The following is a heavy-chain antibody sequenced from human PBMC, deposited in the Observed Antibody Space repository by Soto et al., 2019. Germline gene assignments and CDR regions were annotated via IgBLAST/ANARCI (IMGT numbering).Heavy chain of an antibody. D-gene: IGHD3-22*01. J-gene: IGHJ4*02. CDR3: ARDIRDYYDSSGYLDY. V-gene: IGHV4-30-4*01. CDR1: GGSISSGDYY. Sequence: KASETLSLTCTVSGGSISSGDYYWSWIRQPPGKGLEWIGYIYYSGSTYYNPSLKSRVTISVDTSKNQFSLKLSSVTAADTAVYYCARDIRDYYDSSGYLDYWGQGTLVTVSS. CDR2: IYYSGST.